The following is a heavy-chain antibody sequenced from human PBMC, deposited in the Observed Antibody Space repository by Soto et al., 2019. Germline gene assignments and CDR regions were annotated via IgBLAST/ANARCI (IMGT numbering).Heavy chain of an antibody. CDR3: ARDLTTLMQGDCGVTHCYSYGMDG. CDR1: GGTFSSYA. V-gene: IGHV1-69*13. D-gene: IGHD4-17*01. Sequence: SVKVSCKASGGTFSSYAISWVRQAPGQGLEWMGGIIPIFGTANYAQKFQGRVTITADESTSTAYMELSSLRSEDTAVYYCARDLTTLMQGDCGVTHCYSYGMDGWGQGTTVTVSS. J-gene: IGHJ6*02. CDR2: IIPIFGTA.